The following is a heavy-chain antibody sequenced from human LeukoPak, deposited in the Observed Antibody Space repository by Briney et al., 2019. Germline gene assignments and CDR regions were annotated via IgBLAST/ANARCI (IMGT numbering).Heavy chain of an antibody. CDR2: INHRGST. D-gene: IGHD3-3*01. V-gene: IGHV4-34*01. CDR3: ARALYYDFWSGYLANNWFDP. CDR1: GGSFSGYY. Sequence: SETLSLTCAVYGGSFSGYYWSWIRQPPGKGLEWIGEINHRGSTNYNPSLKSRVTISVDTSKNQFSLKLSSVTAADTAVYYCARALYYDFWSGYLANNWFDPWGQGTLVTVSS. J-gene: IGHJ5*02.